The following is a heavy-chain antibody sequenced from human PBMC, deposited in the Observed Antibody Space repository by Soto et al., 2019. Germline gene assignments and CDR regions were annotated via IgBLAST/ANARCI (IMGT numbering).Heavy chain of an antibody. Sequence: LRLSCAASGFTFSSYAMSWVRQAPGKGLEWVSAISGSGGSTYYADSVKGRFTISRDNSRNTLYLQMNSLRAEDTAVYYCAKGYYDSTAFDIWGQGTMVTVSS. CDR2: ISGSGGST. CDR1: GFTFSSYA. J-gene: IGHJ3*02. D-gene: IGHD3-22*01. V-gene: IGHV3-23*01. CDR3: AKGYYDSTAFDI.